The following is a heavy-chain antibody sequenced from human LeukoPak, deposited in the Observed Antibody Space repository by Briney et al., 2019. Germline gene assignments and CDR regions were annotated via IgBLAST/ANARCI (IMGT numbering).Heavy chain of an antibody. D-gene: IGHD2-15*01. V-gene: IGHV1-8*01. CDR1: GYTFTSYD. CDR2: VNPNSGNT. Sequence: ASVKVSCKASGYTFTSYDINWVRQATGQGPEWMGWVNPNSGNTGHAQKFQGRLTMTRNTSISTAYMELSSLRSEDTAVYYCARRQGSCSGGSCYYMDVWGKGTTVTVSS. CDR3: ARRQGSCSGGSCYYMDV. J-gene: IGHJ6*03.